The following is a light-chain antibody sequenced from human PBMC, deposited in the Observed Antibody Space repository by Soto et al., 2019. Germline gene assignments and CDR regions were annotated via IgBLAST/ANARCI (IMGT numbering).Light chain of an antibody. Sequence: IGLPQAPRTLSGSPGERATLSCLASQNVLSNYLAWYQQKPGQAPRLLIYGASTRATGIPDRFGGSGSGTDFTLTISRLEPEDFAVYYCQQDSGLPRTFGQGTKVDIK. J-gene: IGKJ1*01. CDR2: GAS. CDR3: QQDSGLPRT. V-gene: IGKV3-20*01. CDR1: QNVLSNY.